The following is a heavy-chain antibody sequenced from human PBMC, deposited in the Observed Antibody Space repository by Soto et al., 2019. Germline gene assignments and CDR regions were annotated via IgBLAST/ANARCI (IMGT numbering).Heavy chain of an antibody. CDR3: TSARSSVEPGGFVEN. CDR1: GFTFDDYG. J-gene: IGHJ4*02. CDR2: ISWNSGRI. D-gene: IGHD2-15*01. V-gene: IGHV3-9*01. Sequence: EVQLVQYGGGWVQPGRSLRLSCGASGFTFDDYGMHWVRQAPGKGLEWVSSISWNSGRIGYADSVKGRFTISRDNVKNSLYLQMNSLRADDTAVYYCTSARSSVEPGGFVENWGQGTLVTVSS.